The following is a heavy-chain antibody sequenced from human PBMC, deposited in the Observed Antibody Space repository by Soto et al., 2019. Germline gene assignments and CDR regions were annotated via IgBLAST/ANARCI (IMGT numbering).Heavy chain of an antibody. CDR3: ARDPPTDDYVYDY. CDR2: ISSSSSYI. V-gene: IGHV3-21*01. J-gene: IGHJ4*02. Sequence: EVQLVESGGGLVKPGGSLRLSCAASGFTFSSYSMNWVRQAPGKGLEWVSSISSSSSYIYYADSVKGRFTISRDNAKNSLYLQMNSLRAEDTAVYYCARDPPTDDYVYDYWGQGTLVTVSS. CDR1: GFTFSSYS. D-gene: IGHD3-16*01.